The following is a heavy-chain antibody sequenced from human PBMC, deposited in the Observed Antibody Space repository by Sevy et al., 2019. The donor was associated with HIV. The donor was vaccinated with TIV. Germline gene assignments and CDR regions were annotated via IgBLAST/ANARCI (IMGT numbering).Heavy chain of an antibody. Sequence: GGSLRLSCAASGFTFSSYWMSWVRQAPGKGLEWMANIKQDGSEKYYVDSVKGRFTISRDNAKNSLYLQMNSLRAEDTAVYYCASDQGLEPRTDYYYYYGMDVWGQGTTVTVS. CDR1: GFTFSSYW. CDR3: ASDQGLEPRTDYYYYYGMDV. D-gene: IGHD1-1*01. V-gene: IGHV3-7*01. CDR2: IKQDGSEK. J-gene: IGHJ6*02.